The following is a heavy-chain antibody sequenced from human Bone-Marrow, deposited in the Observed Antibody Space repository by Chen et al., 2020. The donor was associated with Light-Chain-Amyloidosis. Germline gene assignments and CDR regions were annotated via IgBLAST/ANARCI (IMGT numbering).Heavy chain of an antibody. Sequence: EVQLVESGGGLVKPGGSLRLSCAASGFTFSSDSMNWVRQAPGKGLEWVSSISSSSSYIYYADSVKGRFTISRDNAKNSLYLQMNSLRAEDTAVYYCARATLGDYYDSSGYRRLAEYFQHWGQGTLVTVSS. CDR3: ARATLGDYYDSSGYRRLAEYFQH. J-gene: IGHJ1*01. V-gene: IGHV3-21*01. D-gene: IGHD3-22*01. CDR1: GFTFSSDS. CDR2: ISSSSSYI.